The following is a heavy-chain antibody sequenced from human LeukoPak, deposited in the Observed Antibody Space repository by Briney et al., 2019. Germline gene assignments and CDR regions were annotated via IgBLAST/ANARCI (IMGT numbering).Heavy chain of an antibody. J-gene: IGHJ4*02. Sequence: TGGSLRLSCAASGFKFDGNGMIWVRQAPGKGLEWVSSINWNGGNTGYADSVKGRFIISRDNAKNSLFLQMNSLRAADTALYYCARSPYYDSNEYRNEFDYWGQGTLVTVSS. V-gene: IGHV3-20*04. CDR3: ARSPYYDSNEYRNEFDY. CDR1: GFKFDGNG. CDR2: INWNGGNT. D-gene: IGHD3-22*01.